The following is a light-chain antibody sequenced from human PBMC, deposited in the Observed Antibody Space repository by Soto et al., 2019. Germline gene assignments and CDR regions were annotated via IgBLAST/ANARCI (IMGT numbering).Light chain of an antibody. CDR1: QSVSRS. Sequence: EIVLTQSPATLSLSPGERATLSCRASQSVSRSLAWYQQKPGQAPRLLIYDASNRATGIPARFSGSGSGTDFTLTISGLEPEDIAVYYCQQRVNLWTFGQGTKVEVK. V-gene: IGKV3-11*01. J-gene: IGKJ1*01. CDR3: QQRVNLWT. CDR2: DAS.